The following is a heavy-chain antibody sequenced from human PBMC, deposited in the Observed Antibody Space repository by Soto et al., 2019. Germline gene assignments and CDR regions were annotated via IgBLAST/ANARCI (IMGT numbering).Heavy chain of an antibody. CDR3: ARVRGPVLSQCYLDY. CDR1: GFTFSGYS. V-gene: IGHV3-48*02. D-gene: IGHD3-16*01. CDR2: IITSGSII. J-gene: IGHJ4*02. Sequence: EVQLVASGGGLVQPGGSLRLSCAASGFTFSGYSMNWVRQAPGKGLEWISYIITSGSIIYYADSVKGRFTVSRDNAKNSLYLQMNSLRDEDTAVYYCARVRGPVLSQCYLDYWGQGTLVTVSS.